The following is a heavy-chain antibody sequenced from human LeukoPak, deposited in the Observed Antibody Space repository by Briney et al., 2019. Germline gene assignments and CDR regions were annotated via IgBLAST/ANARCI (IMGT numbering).Heavy chain of an antibody. Sequence: SVKVSCKASGGTFSSYAISWVRQAPGQGLEWMGGIIPIFGTANYAQKFQGRVTITADESTSTAYMELSSLRSEDTAVYYCARDTGGYSGYEGAWGQGTMVTVSS. CDR1: GGTFSSYA. D-gene: IGHD5-12*01. CDR2: IIPIFGTA. CDR3: ARDTGGYSGYEGA. J-gene: IGHJ3*01. V-gene: IGHV1-69*01.